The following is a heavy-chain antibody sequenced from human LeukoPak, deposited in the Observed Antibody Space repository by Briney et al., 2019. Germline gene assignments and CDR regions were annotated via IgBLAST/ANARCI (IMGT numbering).Heavy chain of an antibody. V-gene: IGHV4-4*07. D-gene: IGHD4-23*01. CDR3: ARVSPGGNSDY. CDR2: IYSSGST. CDR1: GGSISSYY. J-gene: IGHJ4*02. Sequence: SETLSLTCTVSGGSISSYYWSWIRQPAGKGLEWIGRIYSSGSTNYNPSLRSRVTMSVDMSRNQFSLKLSSVTAADTAVYYCARVSPGGNSDYLGQGTLVTVSS.